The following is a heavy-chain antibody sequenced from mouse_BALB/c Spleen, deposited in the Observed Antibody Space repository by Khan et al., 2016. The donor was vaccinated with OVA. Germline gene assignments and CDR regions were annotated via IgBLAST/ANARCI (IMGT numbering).Heavy chain of an antibody. V-gene: IGHV3-2*02. J-gene: IGHJ2*01. CDR2: ISYSGNT. D-gene: IGHD1-1*01. CDR1: GYSITSDYA. CDR3: ARVYGGDFDY. Sequence: EVQLQESGPGLVKPSQSLSLICTVTGYSITSDYAWYWIRQFPGNKLEWMGFISYSGNTKYNPSLKSRISITRDTSKNQFFLQLNSVTTEDTATYYCARVYGGDFDYWGQGTTLTVSS.